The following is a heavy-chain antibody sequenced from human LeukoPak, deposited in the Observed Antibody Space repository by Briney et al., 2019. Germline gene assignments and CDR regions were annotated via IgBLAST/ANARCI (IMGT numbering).Heavy chain of an antibody. CDR3: ARDMNVVVPAAIGDWFDP. J-gene: IGHJ5*02. V-gene: IGHV4-4*07. Sequence: SETLSLTCTVSGGSISSYYWSWIRQPAGKGLEWIGRIYTSGSTNYNPSLKSRVTMSVDTSKNQFSLKLSSVTAADTAVYYCARDMNVVVPAAIGDWFDPWGQGTPVTVSS. CDR2: IYTSGST. CDR1: GGSISSYY. D-gene: IGHD2-2*01.